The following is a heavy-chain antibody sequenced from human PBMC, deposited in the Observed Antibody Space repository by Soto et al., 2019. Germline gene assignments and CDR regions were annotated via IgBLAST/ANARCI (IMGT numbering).Heavy chain of an antibody. CDR1: GYTLTELS. J-gene: IGHJ4*02. V-gene: IGHV1-24*01. CDR3: ATGRRYYDLRGALDY. Sequence: ASVKVSCKVSGYTLTELSMHWVRQAPGKGLEWMGGFDPEDGETIYAQKFQGRVTMTEDTSTDTAYMELSSLRSEDTAVYYCATGRRYYDLRGALDYWGQGTLVTVSS. CDR2: FDPEDGET. D-gene: IGHD3-22*01.